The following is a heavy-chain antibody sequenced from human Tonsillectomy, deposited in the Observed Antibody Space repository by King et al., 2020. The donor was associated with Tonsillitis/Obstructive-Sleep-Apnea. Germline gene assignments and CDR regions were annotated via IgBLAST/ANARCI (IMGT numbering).Heavy chain of an antibody. CDR1: GGSISSYY. CDR2: IYYSGST. D-gene: IGHD3-22*01. CDR3: ARREYDSSGYHFDY. V-gene: IGHV4-59*01. J-gene: IGHJ4*02. Sequence: QLQESGPGLVKPSETLSLTCTVSGGSISSYYWSWIRQPPGKGLEWIGYIYYSGSTKYNPSLKSRVTISVDTSKNQFSLKLSSVTAADTAVYYCARREYDSSGYHFDYWGQGTLVTVSS.